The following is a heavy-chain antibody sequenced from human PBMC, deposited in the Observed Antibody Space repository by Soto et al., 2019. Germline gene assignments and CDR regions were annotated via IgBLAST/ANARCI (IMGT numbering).Heavy chain of an antibody. V-gene: IGHV1-69*13. CDR2: IIPIFGTA. Sequence: SVKVSCTASGGTFSSSAISRVRQAPGQGLEWMGGIIPIFGTANYAQKFQGRVTITADESTSTAYMELSSLRSEDTAVYYCARITMVRGVIIDDYWGQGTLVTVS. D-gene: IGHD3-10*01. J-gene: IGHJ4*02. CDR3: ARITMVRGVIIDDY. CDR1: GGTFSSSA.